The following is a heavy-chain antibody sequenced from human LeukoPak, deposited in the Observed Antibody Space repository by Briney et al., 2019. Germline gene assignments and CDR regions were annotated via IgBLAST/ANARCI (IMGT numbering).Heavy chain of an antibody. CDR2: IYTSEST. CDR1: GGSISSYY. V-gene: IGHV4-4*07. Sequence: PSETLSLTCTVSGGSISSYYWSWIRQPAGKGLEWIGRIYTSESTNYNPSLKSRVTMSVDTSKNQFSLKLSSVTAADTAVYYCARDRDYGDYFNWFDPWGQGTLVTVSS. J-gene: IGHJ5*02. D-gene: IGHD4-17*01. CDR3: ARDRDYGDYFNWFDP.